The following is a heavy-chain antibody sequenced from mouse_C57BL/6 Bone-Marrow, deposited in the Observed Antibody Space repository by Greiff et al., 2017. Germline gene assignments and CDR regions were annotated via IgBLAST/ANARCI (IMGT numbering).Heavy chain of an antibody. J-gene: IGHJ2*01. CDR1: GYAFTNYL. D-gene: IGHD1-1*01. V-gene: IGHV1-54*01. CDR2: INPGSGGT. CDR3: ARWGGSSPFDY. Sequence: QVQLQQSGAELVRPGTSVKVSCKASGYAFTNYLIEWVKQRPGQGLEWIGVINPGSGGTNYNEKFKGKATLTADKSSSTAYMQLSSLTSEDSAVYVCARWGGSSPFDYWGQGTTLTVSS.